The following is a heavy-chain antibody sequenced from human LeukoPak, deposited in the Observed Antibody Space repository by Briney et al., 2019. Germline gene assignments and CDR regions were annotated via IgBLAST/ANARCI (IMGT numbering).Heavy chain of an antibody. D-gene: IGHD2-2*01. Sequence: SETLSLTCTVSGVSISSSSYYWGWIRQPPGKGLEWIGSIYYSGSTYYNPSLKSRVTISVDTSKNQFSLKLSSVTAADTAVYYCARGPPAKPGTGYYYGMDVWGQGTTVTVSS. V-gene: IGHV4-39*01. CDR1: GVSISSSSYY. J-gene: IGHJ6*02. CDR3: ARGPPAKPGTGYYYGMDV. CDR2: IYYSGST.